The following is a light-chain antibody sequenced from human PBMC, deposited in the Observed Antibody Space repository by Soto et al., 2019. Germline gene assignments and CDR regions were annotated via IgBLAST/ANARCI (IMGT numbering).Light chain of an antibody. V-gene: IGLV1-44*01. CDR2: SNN. Sequence: QSALTQPPSASGTPGQRVTISCSGSSSNIGTNTVNWYQQLPGSAPKFLIYSNNQRPSGVPDRFSGSKSGTSASLAISGLQPDDEADYYCAAWDGSLNAVLFGGGTKLTVL. CDR3: AAWDGSLNAVL. J-gene: IGLJ2*01. CDR1: SSNIGTNT.